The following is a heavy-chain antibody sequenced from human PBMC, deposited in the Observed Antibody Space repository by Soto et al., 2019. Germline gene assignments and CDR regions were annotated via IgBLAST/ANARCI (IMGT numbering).Heavy chain of an antibody. CDR1: XFTFSSYG. CDR3: KYSSXV. J-gene: IGHJ4*02. V-gene: IGHV3-30*03. Sequence: GGSLRLSCAASXFTFSSYGMHWVRQAPGKGLEWVAVISYDGSNKXXXXXXXXXXXXXRDNSXNTLYLQMNSLRAEDTAVYYCKYSSXVWGQGTLVTVSS. CDR2: ISYDGSNK. D-gene: IGHD6-13*01.